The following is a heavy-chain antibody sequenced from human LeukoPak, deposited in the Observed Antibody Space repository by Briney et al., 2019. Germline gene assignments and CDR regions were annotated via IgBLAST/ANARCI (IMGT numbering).Heavy chain of an antibody. CDR1: GGSISSYY. V-gene: IGHV4-39*07. D-gene: IGHD3-22*01. CDR2: THYSGST. Sequence: SETLSLTCTVSGGSISSYYWGWIRQPPGKGLEWIGSTHYSGSTYYNPSLKSRATISVDTSKNQFSLKLTSVTAADTAVYYCARDWYYYDSSGYYPYFDYWGQGTLVAVSS. J-gene: IGHJ4*02. CDR3: ARDWYYYDSSGYYPYFDY.